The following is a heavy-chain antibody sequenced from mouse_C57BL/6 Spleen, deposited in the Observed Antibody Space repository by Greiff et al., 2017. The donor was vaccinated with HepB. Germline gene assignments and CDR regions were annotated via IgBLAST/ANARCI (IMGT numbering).Heavy chain of an antibody. CDR2: IYPGGGYT. V-gene: IGHV1-63*01. CDR3: ARYLTGTPFDY. Sequence: VHLVESGAELVRPGTSVKMSCKASGYTFTNYWIGWAKQRPGHGLEWIGDIYPGGGYTNYNEKFKGKATLTADKSSSTAYMQFSSLTSEDSAIYYCARYLTGTPFDYWGQGTTLTVSS. D-gene: IGHD4-1*01. CDR1: GYTFTNYW. J-gene: IGHJ2*01.